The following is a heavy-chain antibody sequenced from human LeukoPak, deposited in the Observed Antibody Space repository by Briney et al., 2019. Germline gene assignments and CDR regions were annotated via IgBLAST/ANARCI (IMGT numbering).Heavy chain of an antibody. V-gene: IGHV3-72*01. CDR3: ARSPLGIAPFDY. CDR2: IRNKANRYTT. CDR1: GFTFSDHH. Sequence: GGSLRLSCAASGFTFSDHHMDWFRQAPGEGLEWVARIRNKANRYTTEYAASVKGRFTISRDDSENSLYLQMDSLKTEDTAVYYCARSPLGIAPFDYWGQGTLVTVSS. J-gene: IGHJ4*02. D-gene: IGHD7-27*01.